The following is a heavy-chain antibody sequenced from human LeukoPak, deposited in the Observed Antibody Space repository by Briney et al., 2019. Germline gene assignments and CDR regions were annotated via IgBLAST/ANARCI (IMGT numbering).Heavy chain of an antibody. CDR3: AKDGRAGTWYGSHLDY. CDR2: IRYDGSNE. J-gene: IGHJ4*02. V-gene: IGHV3-30*02. CDR1: GFTFSNYG. D-gene: IGHD6-13*01. Sequence: GESLKISCAASGFTFSNYGMYWVRQAPGKGLEWVAFIRYDGSNEYYVDSVKGRFTISRDNSKNTLYLQMNSLRVEDTALYYCAKDGRAGTWYGSHLDYWGQGTLVTVSS.